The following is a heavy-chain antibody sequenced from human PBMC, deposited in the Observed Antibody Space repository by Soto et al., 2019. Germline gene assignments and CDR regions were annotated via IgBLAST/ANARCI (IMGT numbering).Heavy chain of an antibody. CDR3: ATAFQLQAY. CDR2: IIPVLGLT. CDR1: GGSFNSYA. Sequence: QVQLVQSGAEVKKPGSSVKVSCKASGGSFNSYAISWVRQAPGQGLEWMGRIIPVLGLTNYAEKFQGRFTITADTADKSTTVAYMELTSLRSADTALYYCATAFQLQAYWGQGTLVTVSS. V-gene: IGHV1-69*02. D-gene: IGHD1-1*01. J-gene: IGHJ4*02.